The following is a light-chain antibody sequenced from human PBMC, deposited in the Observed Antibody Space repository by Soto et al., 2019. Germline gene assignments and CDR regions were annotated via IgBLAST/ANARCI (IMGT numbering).Light chain of an antibody. CDR2: EVS. CDR1: SSDVGSYNL. Sequence: QSALTQPASVSGSPGQSITISCTGTSSDVGSYNLVSWYQQHPGKAPKLMIYEVSKRPSGVSNRFSGSKSGNTVSLIISGLQAEDEADYYCCSYAGSSFYVFGTGTKGTVL. J-gene: IGLJ1*01. CDR3: CSYAGSSFYV. V-gene: IGLV2-23*02.